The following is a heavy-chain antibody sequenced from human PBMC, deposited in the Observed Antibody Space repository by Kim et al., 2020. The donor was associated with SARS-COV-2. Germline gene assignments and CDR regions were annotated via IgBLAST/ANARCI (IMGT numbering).Heavy chain of an antibody. J-gene: IGHJ4*02. CDR2: LKPSGDGT. V-gene: IGHV1-46*01. D-gene: IGHD2-2*01. CDR1: GYTIINYC. Sequence: ASVKVSCKASGYTIINYCIHWVRQAPGQGLEWMAVLKPSGDGTTYTPLLHYAQEFQGRVTVTGDTSTSTVYMELSSLISGDTAVYYCARELTDSYHPGDFWGQGTLVTVSS. CDR3: ARELTDSYHPGDF.